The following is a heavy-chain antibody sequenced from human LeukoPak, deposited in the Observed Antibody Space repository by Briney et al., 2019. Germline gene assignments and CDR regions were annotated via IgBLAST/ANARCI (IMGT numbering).Heavy chain of an antibody. CDR2: IYYSGST. CDR3: ARLGYYYYYMDV. J-gene: IGHJ6*03. Sequence: TPSETLSLTCTVSGGSISSSSYYWGWIRQPPGKGLEWIGSIYYSGSTYYNPSLKSRVTISVDTSKNQFSLRLSSVTAADTAVYYCARLGYYYYYMDVWGKGTTVTVSS. V-gene: IGHV4-39*01. CDR1: GGSISSSSYY.